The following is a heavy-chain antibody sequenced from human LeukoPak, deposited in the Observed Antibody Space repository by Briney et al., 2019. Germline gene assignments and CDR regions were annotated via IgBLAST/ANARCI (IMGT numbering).Heavy chain of an antibody. Sequence: ASVKVSCKTSGYTFNGSGYHIQSVRQAPGRGLEWIGRSNPYSGGTQYAEQFQSRVAMTSDTSISTGYIELSRLRSDDTAVYFCARGFWVEYYDTTGFLDHWGQGALVTVSS. J-gene: IGHJ4*02. CDR1: GYTFNGSGYH. CDR3: ARGFWVEYYDTTGFLDH. D-gene: IGHD3-22*01. CDR2: SNPYSGGT. V-gene: IGHV1-2*06.